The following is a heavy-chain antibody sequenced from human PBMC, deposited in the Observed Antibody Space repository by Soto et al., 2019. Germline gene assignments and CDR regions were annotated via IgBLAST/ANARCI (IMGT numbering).Heavy chain of an antibody. CDR1: GGTFSNYA. D-gene: IGHD6-13*01. J-gene: IGHJ5*02. V-gene: IGHV1-69*01. Sequence: QVRLVQSGAEVKKPGSSVKVSCKASGGTFSNYAITWLRLAPGQGLEWLGGIIPVFGTVNYAQKFQGRVTITADESTSTAYMELNRLRSEETAVYYCARDNPYTNSFGNWFDPWGQGTLVIVSS. CDR2: IIPVFGTV. CDR3: ARDNPYTNSFGNWFDP.